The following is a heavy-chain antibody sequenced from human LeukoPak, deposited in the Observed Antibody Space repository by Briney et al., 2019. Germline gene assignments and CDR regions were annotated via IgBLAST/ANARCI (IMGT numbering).Heavy chain of an antibody. CDR3: ATARSYYDDSSGYY. J-gene: IGHJ4*02. CDR2: FDPEDGET. D-gene: IGHD3-22*01. CDR1: GYTLTELS. V-gene: IGHV1-24*01. Sequence: GASVKVSCKVSGYTLTELSMHWVRQAPGKGLEWMGGFDPEDGETIYAQKFQGRVTMTEDTSTDTAYTELSSLRSEDTAVYYCATARSYYDDSSGYYWGQGTLVTVSS.